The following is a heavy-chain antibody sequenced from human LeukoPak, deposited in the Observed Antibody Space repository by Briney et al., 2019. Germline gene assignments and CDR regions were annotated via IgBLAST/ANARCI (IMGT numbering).Heavy chain of an antibody. D-gene: IGHD1-26*01. CDR1: GYTFTSYS. V-gene: IGHV1-18*01. CDR3: ARGLGGSGSYFLTFDY. Sequence: ASVKVSCKASGYTFTSYSINWWRQAPGQGLEWMGWISAYNGNTKYEQKLQGRVTMTTDTSTSTAYMELRSLRSDDTAVYYCARGLGGSGSYFLTFDYWGQGTLVIVSS. CDR2: ISAYNGNT. J-gene: IGHJ4*02.